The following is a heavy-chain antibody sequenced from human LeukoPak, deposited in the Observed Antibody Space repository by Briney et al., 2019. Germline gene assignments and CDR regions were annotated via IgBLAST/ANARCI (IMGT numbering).Heavy chain of an antibody. D-gene: IGHD6-19*01. V-gene: IGHV1-46*01. CDR3: ARGQQWRGLEGYFDY. Sequence: GASVKVSCKASGYTFTSYYMHWVRQAPGQGLEWMGIINPSGGSTSYAQMFQGRVAMTRDTSTSTVYMELSSLRSEDTAVYYCARGQQWRGLEGYFDYWGQGTLVTVSS. CDR1: GYTFTSYY. CDR2: INPSGGST. J-gene: IGHJ4*02.